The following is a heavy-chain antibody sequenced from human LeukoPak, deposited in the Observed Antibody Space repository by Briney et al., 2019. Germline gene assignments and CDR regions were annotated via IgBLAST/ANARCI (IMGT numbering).Heavy chain of an antibody. CDR3: ARGPNDYYDSSGYYYGLDY. D-gene: IGHD3-22*01. CDR1: GGSISSGYYY. V-gene: IGHV4-31*03. J-gene: IGHJ4*02. CDR2: IYYSGAT. Sequence: PQTLSLTCTVSGGSISSGYYYWSWIRQYTGKGLEWIGYIYYSGATYYNPSLRSRVTMSVDTSKNQFSLKLISVTAADTAVYYCARGPNDYYDSSGYYYGLDYWGQGTLVTVSS.